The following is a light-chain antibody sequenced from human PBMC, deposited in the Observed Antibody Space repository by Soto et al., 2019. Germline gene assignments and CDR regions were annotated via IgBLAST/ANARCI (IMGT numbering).Light chain of an antibody. CDR1: SSDVGSYNY. J-gene: IGLJ2*01. Sequence: QSVLTQPASVSGSPGQSITISCTGTSSDVGSYNYVSWYQQHPGKAPTLMIYDVSNRPSGVSNRFSGSTSGNTASLTISGRPADDDADYYCSSYTSSSTLEVVFGGGTKLTVL. CDR3: SSYTSSSTLEVV. V-gene: IGLV2-14*01. CDR2: DVS.